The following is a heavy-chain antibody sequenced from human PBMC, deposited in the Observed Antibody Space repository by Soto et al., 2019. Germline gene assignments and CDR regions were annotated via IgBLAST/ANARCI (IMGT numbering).Heavy chain of an antibody. Sequence: EVQLLESGGGLVQTGGSLRLSCAASGFTFSYYAMNWVRQAPGKGLEWVAHVSATGATTHYADSVNGRFTISRDNSKNTLLLQMNSLRAEDTALYYCARDPDAYLSLWGYDYWGQGTLVTASS. D-gene: IGHD3-16*01. J-gene: IGHJ4*02. V-gene: IGHV3-23*01. CDR2: VSATGATT. CDR1: GFTFSYYA. CDR3: ARDPDAYLSLWGYDY.